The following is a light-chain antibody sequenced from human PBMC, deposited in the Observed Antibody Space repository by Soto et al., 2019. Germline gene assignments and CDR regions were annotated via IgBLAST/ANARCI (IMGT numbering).Light chain of an antibody. CDR1: SSNIGSNT. J-gene: IGLJ2*01. V-gene: IGLV1-44*01. Sequence: QLVLTQPPSASGTPGQRVTISCSGSSSNIGSNTVNWYQQLPGTAPKLLIYSNNQRPSGVPDRFSGSKSGTSASLAISGLQSADEAGYYCAAWDDSLNGHVVFGGGTKLTVL. CDR3: AAWDDSLNGHVV. CDR2: SNN.